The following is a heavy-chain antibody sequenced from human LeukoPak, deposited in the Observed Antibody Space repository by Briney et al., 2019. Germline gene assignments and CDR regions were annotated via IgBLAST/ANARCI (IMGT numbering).Heavy chain of an antibody. CDR1: GLTFSIYA. CDR2: ITSGFTP. D-gene: IGHD1-26*01. V-gene: IGHV3-23*01. J-gene: IGHJ4*02. CDR3: AKDYSDSRVGDVFFEY. Sequence: PGGSLRLSCAASGLTFSIYAMSWFRQAPGKGLEWVSGITSGFTPHYADSVKGRFTISRDNSKNTFHLQMNSLRAADTAVYYCAKDYSDSRVGDVFFEYWGQGTLVTVSS.